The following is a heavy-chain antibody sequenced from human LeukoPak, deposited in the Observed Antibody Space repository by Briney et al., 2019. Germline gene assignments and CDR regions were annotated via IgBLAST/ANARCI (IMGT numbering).Heavy chain of an antibody. J-gene: IGHJ4*02. V-gene: IGHV3-74*01. D-gene: IGHD6-19*01. CDR3: VRGIAGAANDH. CDR1: GFTFSSYW. Sequence: GGSLRLSCTASGFTFSSYWMHWVRQAPGKGLVWISRINPDGSSTTNADSVKGRFTMSRDNASNMLYLQMNSLRADDTAVYYCVRGIAGAANDHGGQGTLVTVS. CDR2: INPDGSST.